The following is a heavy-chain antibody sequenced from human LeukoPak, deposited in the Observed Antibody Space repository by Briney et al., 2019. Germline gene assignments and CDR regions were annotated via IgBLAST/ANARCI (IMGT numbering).Heavy chain of an antibody. J-gene: IGHJ4*02. CDR2: IWYDGSNK. D-gene: IGHD6-19*01. CDR1: GFTFSSYG. V-gene: IGHV3-33*01. Sequence: GGSLRLSCAASGFTFSSYGMHWVRQAPGKGLEWVAVIWYDGSNKYYADSVKGRFTISRDNSKNTLYLQMNSLRAEDTAVYYCARGDSSGWYSIMSYWGQGTLVTVSS. CDR3: ARGDSSGWYSIMSY.